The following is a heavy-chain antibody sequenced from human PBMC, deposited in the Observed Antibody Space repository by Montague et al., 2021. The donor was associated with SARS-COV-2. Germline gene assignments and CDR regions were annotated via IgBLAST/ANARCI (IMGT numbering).Heavy chain of an antibody. CDR3: VRRGYLYLYFDL. CDR1: GASISSYNHY. J-gene: IGHJ2*01. Sequence: SETLSLTCAVYGASISSYNHYWGCVSQTPGKGLAWIAVLYYSGSPYSTPSLKSRVTISVDTSRNQISLKLNSVAAAATAVFYCVRRGYLYLYFDLWCRGTLVAVS. CDR2: LYYSGSP. V-gene: IGHV4-39*01. D-gene: IGHD5-18*01.